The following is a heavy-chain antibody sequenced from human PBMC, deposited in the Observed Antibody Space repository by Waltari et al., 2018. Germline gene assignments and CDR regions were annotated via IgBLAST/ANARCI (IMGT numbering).Heavy chain of an antibody. CDR1: GLPFSSYS. Sequence: EVQLVESGGGLVTPGGSLRLSCAASGLPFSSYSMTWVRQAPGKGLEWVSSISSSSSYIYYADSVKGRFTISRDNAKNSLYLQMNSLRAEDTAVYYCARDKRGAPNFDYWGQGTLVTVSS. D-gene: IGHD4-17*01. CDR3: ARDKRGAPNFDY. V-gene: IGHV3-21*01. CDR2: ISSSSSYI. J-gene: IGHJ4*02.